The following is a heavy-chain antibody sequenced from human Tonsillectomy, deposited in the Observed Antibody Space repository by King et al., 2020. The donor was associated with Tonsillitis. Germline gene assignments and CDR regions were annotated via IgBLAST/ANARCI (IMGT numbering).Heavy chain of an antibody. V-gene: IGHV3-23*04. CDR2: VSNSFGVN. J-gene: IGHJ4*02. CDR1: GFSFSGYD. Sequence: VQLVESGGGLVQPGGSLRLSCAASGFSFSGYDMSWVRKALGKGLEGVSGVSNSFGVNYYADSVKGRFTLDSDNSKNTLFLQMNSLRAEDTALYYCAKAMVVTGLLDSWGQGTLVTVSS. D-gene: IGHD2-21*02. CDR3: AKAMVVTGLLDS.